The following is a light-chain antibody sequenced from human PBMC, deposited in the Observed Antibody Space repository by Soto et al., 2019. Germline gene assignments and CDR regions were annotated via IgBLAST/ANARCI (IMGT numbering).Light chain of an antibody. V-gene: IGLV2-14*03. CDR3: SSYTSATTYV. CDR2: DVS. Sequence: QSVLTQPASVSGSPGQSIAISCTGVRTDVDGYDYVSWYQQHPGEAPKVIIYDVSHRPAGVSNRFSGSKSGNTASLTISGLQTQDEADYYCSSYTSATTYVFGTGTKVTVL. J-gene: IGLJ1*01. CDR1: RTDVDGYDY.